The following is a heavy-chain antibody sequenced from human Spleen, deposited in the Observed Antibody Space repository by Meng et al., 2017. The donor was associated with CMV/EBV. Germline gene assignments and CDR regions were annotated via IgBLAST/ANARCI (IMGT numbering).Heavy chain of an antibody. D-gene: IGHD2-15*01. Sequence: QVHLVQSGAEVKKPGASVKVSCKTSGYRFITYGINWVRQAPGQGPEWMGWISTDNGNTKIRQKYQGRVTMTTDTSTSTAHMELRGLRSDDTAMYYCARDIGGVAGEGNYFHYWGQGTLVTVSS. CDR2: ISTDNGNT. CDR1: GYRFITYG. V-gene: IGHV1-18*01. J-gene: IGHJ4*02. CDR3: ARDIGGVAGEGNYFHY.